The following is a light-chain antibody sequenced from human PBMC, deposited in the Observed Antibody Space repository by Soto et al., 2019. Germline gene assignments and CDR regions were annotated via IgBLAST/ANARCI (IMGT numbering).Light chain of an antibody. CDR1: SSNIGDNY. CDR2: DNS. J-gene: IGLJ2*01. Sequence: QSVLTQPPSVSAASGQKVTISCSGSSSNIGDNYISWYQQLPGTAPKVLMYDNSKRPSGIPDRFSASKSGTSATLVNTGRLAGDEADYYCEAWDSSLSVVLFGGGTKLTVL. CDR3: EAWDSSLSVVL. V-gene: IGLV1-51*01.